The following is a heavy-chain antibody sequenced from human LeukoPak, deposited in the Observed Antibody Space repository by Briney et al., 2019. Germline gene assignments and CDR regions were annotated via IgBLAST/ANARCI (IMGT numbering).Heavy chain of an antibody. Sequence: PGGSLRLSCAASGFTFSSYEMNWVRQAPGKGLEWVSYISSSGNTIYYADSVKGRFTISRDNAKNSLYLQMNSLRAEDTAVYYCARDHGSDWYYFDYWGQGTLVTVSS. CDR2: ISSSGNTI. V-gene: IGHV3-48*03. D-gene: IGHD6-19*01. CDR1: GFTFSSYE. CDR3: ARDHGSDWYYFDY. J-gene: IGHJ4*02.